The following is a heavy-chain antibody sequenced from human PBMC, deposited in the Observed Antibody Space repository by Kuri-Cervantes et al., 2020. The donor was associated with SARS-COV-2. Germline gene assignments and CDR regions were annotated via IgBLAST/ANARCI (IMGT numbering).Heavy chain of an antibody. Sequence: SVKVSCKASGGTFSSYAISWVRQAPGQGLEWMGRIIPILGIANYAQKFQGRVTITADKSTSTAYMEMSSLRSEDTAVYYCARSYGSGSYSDYWGQGTLVTVSS. D-gene: IGHD3-10*01. J-gene: IGHJ4*02. V-gene: IGHV1-69*04. CDR3: ARSYGSGSYSDY. CDR1: GGTFSSYA. CDR2: IIPILGIA.